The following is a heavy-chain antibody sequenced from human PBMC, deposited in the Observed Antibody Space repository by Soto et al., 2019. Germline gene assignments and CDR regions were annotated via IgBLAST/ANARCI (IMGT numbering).Heavy chain of an antibody. CDR1: GGIFTSYS. CDR2: IIAIFGSA. CDR3: ASGPFPEDFDY. V-gene: IGHV1-69*06. Sequence: QVQLVQSGAEVKKPGSSVKVSCKASGGIFTSYSISWVRQAPGQGLEWMGGIIAIFGSANYAQKFQDRVTITADTSTTTAYMELRRLRSEDTAVYYCASGPFPEDFDYWGQGTLVTLSS. J-gene: IGHJ4*02.